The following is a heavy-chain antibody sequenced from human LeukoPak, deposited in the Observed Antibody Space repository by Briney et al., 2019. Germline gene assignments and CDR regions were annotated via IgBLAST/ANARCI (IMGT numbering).Heavy chain of an antibody. J-gene: IGHJ4*02. CDR1: GGSISSYY. V-gene: IGHV4-59*01. D-gene: IGHD3-3*01. CDR3: ARVLYYDFWSGPYYFDY. Sequence: SETLSLTCTVSGGSISSYYWSWIRQPPGKGLEGIGDIYYSGSTNYNPSLKSRVTISVDTSKNQFSLKLSSVTAADTAVYYCARVLYYDFWSGPYYFDYWGQGTLVTVSS. CDR2: IYYSGST.